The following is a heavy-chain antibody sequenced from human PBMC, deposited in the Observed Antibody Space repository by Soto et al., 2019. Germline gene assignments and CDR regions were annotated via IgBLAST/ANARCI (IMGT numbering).Heavy chain of an antibody. Sequence: GASVKVSCKASGGTFSSYAISWVRQAPGQGLEWMGGIIPIFGTANYAQKFQGRVTITADESTSTAYMELSSLRSEDTAVYYCALTTYYDILSVDYWGQGTLVTVSS. CDR1: GGTFSSYA. J-gene: IGHJ4*02. CDR2: IIPIFGTA. CDR3: ALTTYYDILSVDY. V-gene: IGHV1-69*13. D-gene: IGHD3-9*01.